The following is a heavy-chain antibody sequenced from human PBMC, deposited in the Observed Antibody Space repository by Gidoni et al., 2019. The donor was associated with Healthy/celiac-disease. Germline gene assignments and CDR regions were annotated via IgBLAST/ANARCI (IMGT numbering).Heavy chain of an antibody. J-gene: IGHJ3*02. V-gene: IGHV3-23*01. Sequence: EVQLLESGGGLVQPGGSLRLSCAASGFTFSSYAMSWVRQAPGKGLEWVSAISGSGGSTYYADSVKGRFTISRDNSKNTLYLQMNSLRAEDTAVYYCAKDWFITIFGVVISGAFDIWGQGTMVTVSS. CDR1: GFTFSSYA. CDR2: ISGSGGST. CDR3: AKDWFITIFGVVISGAFDI. D-gene: IGHD3-3*01.